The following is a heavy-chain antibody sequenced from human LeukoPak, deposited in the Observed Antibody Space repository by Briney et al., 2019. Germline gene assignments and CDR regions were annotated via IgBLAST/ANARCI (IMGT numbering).Heavy chain of an antibody. CDR2: ISASGGT. CDR1: GGSISTYY. Sequence: SETLSLTCTVSGGSISTYYWSWIRQSPGKGLEWIADISASGGTNYNPSLESRVTVSIESSKNQFSLKLSSVTAADTAVFYCARSPHNSAWYEKWFDPWGQGTLVTVSS. J-gene: IGHJ5*02. CDR3: ARSPHNSAWYEKWFDP. D-gene: IGHD6-19*01. V-gene: IGHV4-4*08.